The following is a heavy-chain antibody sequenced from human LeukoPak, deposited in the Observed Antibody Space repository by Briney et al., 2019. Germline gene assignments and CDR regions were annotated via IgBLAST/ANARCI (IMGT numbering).Heavy chain of an antibody. J-gene: IGHJ5*02. CDR3: AKDIWYCSSTSCPNWFDP. Sequence: PGGSLRLSCAASGFTFNRYAMGWVRQAPGKGLEWVSGITGGGGSTYYADSVRGRFTTSRDNSKSTVYLQMNNLRAEDTAVYYCAKDIWYCSSTSCPNWFDPWGQGTLVTVSS. CDR2: ITGGGGST. V-gene: IGHV3-23*01. D-gene: IGHD2-2*01. CDR1: GFTFNRYA.